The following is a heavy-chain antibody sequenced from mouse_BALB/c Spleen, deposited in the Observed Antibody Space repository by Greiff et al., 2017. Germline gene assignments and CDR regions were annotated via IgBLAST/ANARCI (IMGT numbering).Heavy chain of an antibody. CDR2: IDPENGDT. D-gene: IGHD2-4*01. J-gene: IGHJ3*01. CDR3: KYDYDPFAD. V-gene: IGHV14-1*01. CDR1: GFTINDSY. Sequence: EVKLMESGAELVKPGASVKLSCTASGFTINDSYMHWVKQRPEQGLEWIGRIDPENGDTEYAPKFQGKATMTADTSSNTAYLQLSSLTSEDTAVYYCKYDYDPFADWGQGTLVTVSA.